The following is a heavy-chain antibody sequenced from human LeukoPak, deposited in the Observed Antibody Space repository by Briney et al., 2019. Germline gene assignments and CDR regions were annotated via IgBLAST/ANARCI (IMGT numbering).Heavy chain of an antibody. Sequence: GAPGISLGASGFTLRSYSIHLGPPAPGKGLEWVAVISYDGSNKYYADSVKGRFTISRDNSKNTLYLQMNSLRAEDTAVYYCARKYGDYWGQGTLVTVSS. D-gene: IGHD2-2*01. CDR1: GFTLRSYS. V-gene: IGHV3-30*04. J-gene: IGHJ4*02. CDR3: ARKYGDY. CDR2: ISYDGSNK.